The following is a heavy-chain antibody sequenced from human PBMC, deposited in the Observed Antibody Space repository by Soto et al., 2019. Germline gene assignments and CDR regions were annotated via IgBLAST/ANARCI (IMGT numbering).Heavy chain of an antibody. Sequence: LRLSCAASGFTFNNFAMIWVRQAPGKGLEWVSAISGSGSNTYYADSVKGRFTISRDNSKNTVSLQMNSLRVEDTAVYYCTKDPRITMIVVVITSPYFDYWGQGTLVTVS. CDR1: GFTFNNFA. V-gene: IGHV3-23*01. CDR2: ISGSGSNT. D-gene: IGHD3-22*01. CDR3: TKDPRITMIVVVITSPYFDY. J-gene: IGHJ4*02.